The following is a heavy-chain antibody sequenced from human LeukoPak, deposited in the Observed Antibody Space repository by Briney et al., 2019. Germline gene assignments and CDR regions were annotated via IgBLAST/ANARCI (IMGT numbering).Heavy chain of an antibody. Sequence: PGGSLRLSCAASGFTFSSYGMHWVRQAPGKGLEWVAFIRYDGSNKYYADSVKDRFTISRDNSKNTLYLQMNSLRAEDTAVYYCAFPGGSGWSFDYWGQGTLVTVSS. V-gene: IGHV3-30*02. D-gene: IGHD6-19*01. CDR1: GFTFSSYG. J-gene: IGHJ4*02. CDR3: AFPGGSGWSFDY. CDR2: IRYDGSNK.